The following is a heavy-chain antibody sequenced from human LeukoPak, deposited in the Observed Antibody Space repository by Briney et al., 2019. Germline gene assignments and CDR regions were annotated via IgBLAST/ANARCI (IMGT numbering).Heavy chain of an antibody. CDR1: GFTFSIYA. D-gene: IGHD3-10*01. CDR3: AKDPTGLVRGYFDS. J-gene: IGHJ4*02. V-gene: IGHV3-23*01. CDR2: ISDNGDIT. Sequence: PGGSLRLSCAASGFTFSIYAMTWVRQAPGKGLEWVSAISDNGDITYYADSVKGRFTISRDNSKNTLYLQMNSLRAEGTAVYYCAKDPTGLVRGYFDSWGQGTLVTVSS.